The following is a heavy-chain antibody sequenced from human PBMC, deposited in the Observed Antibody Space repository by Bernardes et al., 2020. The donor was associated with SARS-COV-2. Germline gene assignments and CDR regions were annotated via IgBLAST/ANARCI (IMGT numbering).Heavy chain of an antibody. Sequence: ASVKVSCKASGYTFTSYYMHWVRQAPGQGLEWMGIINPSGGSTSYAQKFQGRVTMTRDTSTSTVYMELSSLRSEDTAVYYCAREQVVVVPAAIGYGMDVWGQGTTVTVSS. J-gene: IGHJ6*02. CDR3: AREQVVVVPAAIGYGMDV. V-gene: IGHV1-46*01. CDR2: INPSGGST. CDR1: GYTFTSYY. D-gene: IGHD2-2*01.